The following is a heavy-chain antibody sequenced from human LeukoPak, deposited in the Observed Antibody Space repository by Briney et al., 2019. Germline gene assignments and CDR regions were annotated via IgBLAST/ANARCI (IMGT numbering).Heavy chain of an antibody. CDR1: GFTFSSYA. Sequence: GGSLRLSCAASGFTFSSYAMHWVRQAPGKGLEWVAVISYDGSNKYYADSVKGRFTISRDNSKNTLYLQMNSLRAEDTAVYYCAGAQRGGMTTVTIIDYWGQGTLVTVSS. CDR2: ISYDGSNK. J-gene: IGHJ4*02. V-gene: IGHV3-30*04. D-gene: IGHD4-17*01. CDR3: AGAQRGGMTTVTIIDY.